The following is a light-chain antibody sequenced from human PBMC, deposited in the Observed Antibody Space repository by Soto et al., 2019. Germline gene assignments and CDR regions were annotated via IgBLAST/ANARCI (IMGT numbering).Light chain of an antibody. V-gene: IGKV3-15*01. CDR2: GAS. CDR1: QSVSSN. Sequence: EIVLTQSPGTLSLSPGERATLSCRASQSVSSNLAWYQQKPGQAPRLLIYGASTRATGIPVRFSGSGSGTEFALAISSLQSEDFAVYYCQQRSNWPLTFGGGTKVDI. J-gene: IGKJ4*01. CDR3: QQRSNWPLT.